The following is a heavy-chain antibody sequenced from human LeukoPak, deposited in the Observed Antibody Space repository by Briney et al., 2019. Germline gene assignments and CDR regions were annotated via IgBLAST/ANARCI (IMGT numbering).Heavy chain of an antibody. D-gene: IGHD2-2*02. CDR2: ISSSSIYT. J-gene: IGHJ4*02. CDR3: ARDIPPCY. V-gene: IGHV3-21*01. CDR1: GFTFSSYS. Sequence: GGSLRLSCAASGFTFSSYSMNWVRQAPGKGLEWVSSISSSSIYTYYADSVKGRFTISRDNAKNSLYLEMNSLRAEDTAIYYCARDIPPCYWDQGTLVTVSS.